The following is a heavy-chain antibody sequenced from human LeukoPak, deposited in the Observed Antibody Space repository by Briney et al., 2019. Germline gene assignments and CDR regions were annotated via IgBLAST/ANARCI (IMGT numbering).Heavy chain of an antibody. CDR2: ISYDESNK. V-gene: IGHV3-30-3*01. CDR3: ARADYYDTSGYYLYYFDY. D-gene: IGHD3-22*01. Sequence: PGGSLRLSCAASGFTFSNYALHWVRQAPGKGLEWVAVISYDESNKYYADSVKGRFTIFRDNSKNTLYLQMNSLRAEDTAVYYCARADYYDTSGYYLYYFDYWGQGTLVTVSS. J-gene: IGHJ4*02. CDR1: GFTFSNYA.